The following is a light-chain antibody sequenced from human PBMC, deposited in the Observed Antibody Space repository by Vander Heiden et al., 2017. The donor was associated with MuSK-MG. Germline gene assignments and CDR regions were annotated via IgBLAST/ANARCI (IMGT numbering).Light chain of an antibody. CDR3: QSYDSSLSGRVV. CDR2: SDS. Sequence: QSVLTPPPSVSGAPGQKVTISCTGGSSNIGAGYDVHWYQQLPGTAPKLLIYSDSNRPSGVPDRFSGSKSGTSASLAITGLQAEDEAEYYCQSYDSSLSGRVVFGGGTKLTVL. CDR1: SSNIGAGYD. V-gene: IGLV1-40*01. J-gene: IGLJ2*01.